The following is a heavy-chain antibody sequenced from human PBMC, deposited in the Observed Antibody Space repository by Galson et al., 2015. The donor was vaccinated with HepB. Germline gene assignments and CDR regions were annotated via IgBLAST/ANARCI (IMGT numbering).Heavy chain of an antibody. CDR1: GFTFSSYW. D-gene: IGHD3-3*01. J-gene: IGHJ3*02. CDR3: AREPDFWSGWAFDI. CDR2: IKQDGSEK. Sequence: SLRLSCAASGFTFSSYWMSWVRQAPGKGLEWVANIKQDGSEKYYVDSVKGRFTISRDNAKNSLYLQMNSLRAEDTAVYYCAREPDFWSGWAFDIWGQGTMVTVSS. V-gene: IGHV3-7*03.